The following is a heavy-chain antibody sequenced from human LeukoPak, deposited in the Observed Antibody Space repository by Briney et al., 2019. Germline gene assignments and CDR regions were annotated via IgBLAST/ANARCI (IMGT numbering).Heavy chain of an antibody. Sequence: SETLSLTCTVSGCSITSYYWSWIRQPAGKGLEWIGRIYTSGSTNYNRSLNSRLTTSVATSKNPFSLKLSSVTAPDTAVYYCARAPYSIGSDFLWGQGTLVTVSS. CDR2: IYTSGST. J-gene: IGHJ4*02. V-gene: IGHV4-4*07. D-gene: IGHD6-19*01. CDR1: GCSITSYY. CDR3: ARAPYSIGSDFL.